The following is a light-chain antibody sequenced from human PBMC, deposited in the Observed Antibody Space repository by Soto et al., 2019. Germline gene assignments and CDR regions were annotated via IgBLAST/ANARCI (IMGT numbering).Light chain of an antibody. CDR1: QSVSSNY. J-gene: IGKJ1*01. CDR3: HHYGSSSRT. Sequence: EIVLTQSPGTLSLSPGDRATLSCRASQSVSSNYLAWYQQKPGQAPRLLIYGASMRATGIPDRFSASGSGTDFTLTIRRLEPEDFAMYFCHHYGSSSRTFGQGTKVEIK. CDR2: GAS. V-gene: IGKV3-20*01.